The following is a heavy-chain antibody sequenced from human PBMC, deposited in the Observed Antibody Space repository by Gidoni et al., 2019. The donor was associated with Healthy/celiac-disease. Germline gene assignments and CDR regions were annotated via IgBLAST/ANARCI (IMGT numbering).Heavy chain of an antibody. D-gene: IGHD3-3*01. CDR2: IKSKTDGGTT. J-gene: IGHJ6*02. CDR3: TTDYFGVVITAYYYYYGMDV. Sequence: EVQLVESGGGLVKPGGSLRLSCAASGFTFSNAWMNWVRQAPGKGLEWVGRIKSKTDGGTTDYAAPVKGRFTISRDDSKNTLYLQMNSLKTEDTAVYYCTTDYFGVVITAYYYYYGMDVWGQGTTVTVSS. CDR1: GFTFSNAW. V-gene: IGHV3-15*07.